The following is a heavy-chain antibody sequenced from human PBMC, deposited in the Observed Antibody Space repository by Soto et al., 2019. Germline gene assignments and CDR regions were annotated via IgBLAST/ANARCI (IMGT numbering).Heavy chain of an antibody. CDR1: GFTFSSYW. Sequence: GGSLRLSCAASGFTFSSYWMHWVRQAPGKGMVWVSRINSDGSSTSYADSVKGRFTISRDNAKNTLYLQMNSLRAEDTAVYYCASLYYDFWSGYLSYGMDVWGQGTTVTVSS. CDR2: INSDGSST. CDR3: ASLYYDFWSGYLSYGMDV. D-gene: IGHD3-3*01. V-gene: IGHV3-74*01. J-gene: IGHJ6*02.